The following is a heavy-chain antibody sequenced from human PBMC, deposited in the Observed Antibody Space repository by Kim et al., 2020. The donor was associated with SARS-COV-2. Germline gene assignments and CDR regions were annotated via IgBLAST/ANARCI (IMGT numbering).Heavy chain of an antibody. CDR3: ARDKPMGLLVDY. V-gene: IGHV3-21*01. Sequence: YYAASVKGRFTISRDNAKNSLYLQMNSLRAEDTAVYYCARDKPMGLLVDYWGQGTLVTVSS. J-gene: IGHJ4*02.